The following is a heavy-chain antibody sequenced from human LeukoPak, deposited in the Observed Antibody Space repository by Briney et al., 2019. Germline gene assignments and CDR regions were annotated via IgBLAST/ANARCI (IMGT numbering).Heavy chain of an antibody. CDR1: GGSISRYY. V-gene: IGHV4-59*01. CDR3: ARDRHYYDSSGYLLYGMDV. D-gene: IGHD3-22*01. CDR2: IYYSGST. J-gene: IGHJ6*02. Sequence: PSETLSLTCTVSGGSISRYYWSWIRQPPGKGLEWIGYIYYSGSTNYNPSLKSRVSISVDTSKNQFSLKLSSVTAADTAVYYCARDRHYYDSSGYLLYGMDVWGQGTTVTVSS.